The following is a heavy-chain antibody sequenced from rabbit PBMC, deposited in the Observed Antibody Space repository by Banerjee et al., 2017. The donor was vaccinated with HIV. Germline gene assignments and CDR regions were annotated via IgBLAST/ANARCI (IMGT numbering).Heavy chain of an antibody. V-gene: IGHV1S40*01. Sequence: QSLEESGGDLVKPGASLTLTCTASGFSFSSSYWLCWVRQAPGKGLEWIACIYAGNSGTTYYASWAKGRFTISKTSSTTVTLQMTSLTAADTATYFCARWDASYGYAMNLWGPGTLVTVS. CDR2: IYAGNSGTT. J-gene: IGHJ4*01. D-gene: IGHD6-1*01. CDR3: ARWDASYGYAMNL. CDR1: GFSFSSSYW.